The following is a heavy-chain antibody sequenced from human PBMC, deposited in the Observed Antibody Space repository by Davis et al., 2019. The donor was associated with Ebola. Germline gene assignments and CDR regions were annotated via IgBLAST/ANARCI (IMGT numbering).Heavy chain of an antibody. J-gene: IGHJ3*02. V-gene: IGHV3-30*02. CDR2: IRFDGSKK. D-gene: IGHD1-26*01. CDR3: VKDTSNIWFDI. Sequence: PGGSLTLSCVASGFTFSSYGMHWVRQPPGKGLEWVAFIRFDGSKKYYADPVKGRFTISRDNSKNTLYLQMNGLRVEDTAIYFCVKDTSNIWFDIWGQGTMVTVSS. CDR1: GFTFSSYG.